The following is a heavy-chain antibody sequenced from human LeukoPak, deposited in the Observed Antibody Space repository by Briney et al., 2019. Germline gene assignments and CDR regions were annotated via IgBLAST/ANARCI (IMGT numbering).Heavy chain of an antibody. J-gene: IGHJ6*02. D-gene: IGHD3-16*02. V-gene: IGHV3-30*03. CDR1: GFTLSSYG. Sequence: PGGSLRLSCAASGFTLSSYGMHWVRQSPGRGLEWVSFLSFDGSNEFYADSLKGRFTISRDNSKDTLYLQMDSLRAEDTALYYCAREEHDYVWGSYRYYYYYGIDVWGQGTTVTVSS. CDR3: AREEHDYVWGSYRYYYYYGIDV. CDR2: LSFDGSNE.